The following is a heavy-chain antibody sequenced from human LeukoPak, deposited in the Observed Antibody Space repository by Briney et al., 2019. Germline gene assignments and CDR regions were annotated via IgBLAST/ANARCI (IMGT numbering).Heavy chain of an antibody. CDR1: GGSFSGYY. D-gene: IGHD6-6*01. V-gene: IGHV4-34*01. J-gene: IGHJ4*02. Sequence: PSETLSLTCAVYGGSFSGYYWSWIRQPPGKGLEWIGEINHSGSTNYNPSLKSRVTISVDTSKNQFSLKLSSVTAADTAVYYCASMSSSSSPADYWGQGTLVTVSS. CDR2: INHSGST. CDR3: ASMSSSSSPADY.